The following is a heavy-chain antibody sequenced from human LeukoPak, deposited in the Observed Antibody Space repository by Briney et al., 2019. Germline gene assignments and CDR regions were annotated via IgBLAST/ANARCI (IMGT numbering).Heavy chain of an antibody. CDR3: AKDPSGSFLGHYFEY. D-gene: IGHD1-26*01. V-gene: IGHV3-30*02. CDR1: GFTFSSYG. CDR2: IRNDGSNK. J-gene: IGHJ4*02. Sequence: GGSLRLSCAASGFTFSSYGMHWVRQAPGKGLEWVAFIRNDGSNKYYADSVKGRFTISRDNSKNTLYLQMNSLRAEDTAVYYCAKDPSGSFLGHYFEYWGQGTLVTVSS.